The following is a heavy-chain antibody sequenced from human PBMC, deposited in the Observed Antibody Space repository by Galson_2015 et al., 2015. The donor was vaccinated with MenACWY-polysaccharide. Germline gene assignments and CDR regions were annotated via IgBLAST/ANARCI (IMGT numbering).Heavy chain of an antibody. V-gene: IGHV1-18*01. D-gene: IGHD6-19*01. CDR2: ISAYNGDT. Sequence: SVKVSCKASGYRFTNYGLSWVRQAPGQGLEWMGWISAYNGDTNYAQILQGRVTMATDTSTSTAYMELRSLRSDDTAVYYCARGHSIGRYGSAFDIWGQGTKVTVSS. CDR3: ARGHSIGRYGSAFDI. J-gene: IGHJ3*02. CDR1: GYRFTNYG.